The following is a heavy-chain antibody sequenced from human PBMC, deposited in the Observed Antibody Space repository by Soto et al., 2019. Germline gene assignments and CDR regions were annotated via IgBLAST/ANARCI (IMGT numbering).Heavy chain of an antibody. D-gene: IGHD2-8*01. Sequence: QVPLVQSGAEVKKPWASVKVSCKVSGYTLTELSIHWVRQAPGKVLEWMGGFDPEDGETIYAQKFQGRVTITDDTSTGTAYMELSSLRSEDTAVYYFATGGDGYTFTVYYCGQGTLVTVSS. J-gene: IGHJ4*02. V-gene: IGHV1-24*01. CDR2: FDPEDGET. CDR1: GYTLTELS. CDR3: ATGGDGYTFTVYY.